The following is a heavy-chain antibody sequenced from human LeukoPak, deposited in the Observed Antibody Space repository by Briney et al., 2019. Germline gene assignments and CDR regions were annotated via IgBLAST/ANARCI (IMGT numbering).Heavy chain of an antibody. CDR1: GGSFSGYY. Sequence: SETLSLTCAVYGGSFSGYYWSWIRQPPGKGLEWIGYIYYSGSTNYNPSLKSRVTISVDTSKNQFSLKLSSVTAADTAVYYCARDSIVVVPAAIMPYYYGMDVWGQGTTVTVSS. J-gene: IGHJ6*02. D-gene: IGHD2-2*01. V-gene: IGHV4-59*01. CDR2: IYYSGST. CDR3: ARDSIVVVPAAIMPYYYGMDV.